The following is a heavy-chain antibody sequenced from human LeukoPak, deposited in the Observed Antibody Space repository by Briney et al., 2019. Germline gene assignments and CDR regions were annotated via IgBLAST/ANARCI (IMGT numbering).Heavy chain of an antibody. V-gene: IGHV3-30-3*01. Sequence: GKSLRLSCAASGFTFSNYAMHWVRQAPGKGLEWVALISYDGSNKYYADSVKGRFTISRDNAKNSLYLQMNSLRAEDTAVYYCAREGPKSPVLLWVEGGGGQGTLVTVSS. CDR1: GFTFSNYA. CDR2: ISYDGSNK. D-gene: IGHD3-10*01. J-gene: IGHJ4*02. CDR3: AREGPKSPVLLWVEGG.